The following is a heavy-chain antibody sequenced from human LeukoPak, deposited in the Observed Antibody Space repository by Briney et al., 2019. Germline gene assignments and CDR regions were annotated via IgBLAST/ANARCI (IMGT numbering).Heavy chain of an antibody. Sequence: GGSLRPSCAASGFTFSSYWMSWVRQAPGKGLEWVANIKQDGSEKYYVDSVKGRFTISRDNAKNSLYLQMNSLRAEDTAVYYCARVIYSGSNSGSYPDLPDYWGQGTLVTVSS. CDR1: GFTFSSYW. V-gene: IGHV3-7*01. J-gene: IGHJ4*02. CDR3: ARVIYSGSNSGSYPDLPDY. CDR2: IKQDGSEK. D-gene: IGHD3-10*01.